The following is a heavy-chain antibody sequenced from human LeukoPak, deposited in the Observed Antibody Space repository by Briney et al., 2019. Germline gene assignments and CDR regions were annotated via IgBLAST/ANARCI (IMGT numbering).Heavy chain of an antibody. Sequence: GGSLRLSCAASGFTFSSYWMSWVRQAPGKGLEWVANIKQDGSEKYYVDSVKGRFTISRDNAKNSLYLQMSSLRAEDTAVYYCASLDSGGYVFDYWGQGTLVTVSS. CDR1: GFTFSSYW. J-gene: IGHJ4*02. CDR3: ASLDSGGYVFDY. V-gene: IGHV3-7*01. D-gene: IGHD3-10*01. CDR2: IKQDGSEK.